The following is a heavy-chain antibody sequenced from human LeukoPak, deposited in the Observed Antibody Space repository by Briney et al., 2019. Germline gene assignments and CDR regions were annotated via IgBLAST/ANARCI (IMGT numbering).Heavy chain of an antibody. CDR2: IIPIFGTA. J-gene: IGHJ4*02. Sequence: SVKVSCKASGGTFSSYTISWVRQAPGQGLEWMGGIIPIFGTANYAQKFQGRVTITTDESTSTAYMELSSLRSEDTAVYYCAREGGGNYYDSSGYYYVPLAFDYWGQGTLVTVSS. CDR1: GGTFSSYT. D-gene: IGHD3-22*01. V-gene: IGHV1-69*05. CDR3: AREGGGNYYDSSGYYYVPLAFDY.